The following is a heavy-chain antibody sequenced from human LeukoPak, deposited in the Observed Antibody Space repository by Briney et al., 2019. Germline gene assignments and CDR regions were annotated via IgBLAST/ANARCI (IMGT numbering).Heavy chain of an antibody. J-gene: IGHJ4*02. CDR3: ARAPTREGGGALFDY. Sequence: SPTLSLTCTVSGGSITSYYWRSIRQPAGKGLDWIGRIYSSGSTNFNPSLKSRATMSVDTSKNQISLNLTSVTAADTAVYYCARAPTREGGGALFDYWGQGTLVTVSS. V-gene: IGHV4-4*07. D-gene: IGHD3-16*01. CDR1: GGSITSYY. CDR2: IYSSGST.